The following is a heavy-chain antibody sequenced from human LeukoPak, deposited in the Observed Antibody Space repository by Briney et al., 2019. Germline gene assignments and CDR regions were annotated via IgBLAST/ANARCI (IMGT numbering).Heavy chain of an antibody. V-gene: IGHV4-59*08. D-gene: IGHD2-15*01. CDR3: ARRGGYCSGGSCELDY. CDR1: GGSISSYH. CDR2: IYYSGGT. J-gene: IGHJ4*02. Sequence: PSETLSLTCAVAGGSISSYHWRGCRQPPRGGLGWRGDIYYSGGTNYSPSLKSRVTISVDPSKNTFSLKLSSVTAADTAVYYCARRGGYCSGGSCELDYWGQGTLVRVSS.